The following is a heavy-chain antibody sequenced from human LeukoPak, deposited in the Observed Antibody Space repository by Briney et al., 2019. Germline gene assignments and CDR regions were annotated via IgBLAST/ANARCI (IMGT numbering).Heavy chain of an antibody. CDR2: ISYDGSNK. J-gene: IGHJ4*02. CDR1: GFTFSSYA. D-gene: IGHD3-22*01. Sequence: GGSLRLSCAASGFTFSSYAIHWVRQAPGKGLEWVAVISYDGSNKYYADSVKGRFTISRDNSKNTLYLQMNSLRAEDTAVYYCARDLYYYDSSGQFDYWGQGTLVTVSS. V-gene: IGHV3-30*01. CDR3: ARDLYYYDSSGQFDY.